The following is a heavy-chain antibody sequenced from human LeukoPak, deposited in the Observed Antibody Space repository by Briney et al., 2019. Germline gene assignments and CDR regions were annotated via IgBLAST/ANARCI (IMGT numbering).Heavy chain of an antibody. Sequence: GGSLRLSCAASGFTFSSYSMNWVRQAPGKGLEWVSYISSSSSTIYYADSVKGRFTISRDNAKNSLYLQMNSLRAEDTALYYCAKDVSYDGSSALDYWGQGTLVTVSS. CDR3: AKDVSYDGSSALDY. V-gene: IGHV3-48*01. CDR1: GFTFSSYS. J-gene: IGHJ4*02. D-gene: IGHD3-22*01. CDR2: ISSSSSTI.